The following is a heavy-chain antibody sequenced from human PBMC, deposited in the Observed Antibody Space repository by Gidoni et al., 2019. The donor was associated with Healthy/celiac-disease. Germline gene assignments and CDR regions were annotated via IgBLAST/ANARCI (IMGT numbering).Heavy chain of an antibody. CDR1: GGSLSSYY. D-gene: IGHD6-6*01. CDR3: GSSSLGVNYYYYMDV. J-gene: IGHJ6*03. CDR2: IYYSGRT. Sequence: QVQLPESGPGLVKPSETLSLTCTVSGGSLSSYYCSWIRHPPGKGLEWIGYIYYSGRTNYNPSLKSRVTISVETSKNQFSLKLSSVTAADTAVYYCGSSSLGVNYYYYMDVWGKGTTVTVSS. V-gene: IGHV4-59*01.